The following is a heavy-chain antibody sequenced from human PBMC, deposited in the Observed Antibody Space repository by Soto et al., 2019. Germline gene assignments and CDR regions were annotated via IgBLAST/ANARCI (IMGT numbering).Heavy chain of an antibody. V-gene: IGHV3-23*01. CDR1: GFTFSTYA. CDR2: ISGSGGKT. D-gene: IGHD2-15*01. Sequence: EVQLLESVGGLVQPGGSLRLSCAASGFTFSTYAMTWVRQAPGKGLEWVSVISGSGGKTYYADSVKGRFTIFRDNSKSTLFLQLNPLRAEDTAIFYCARLTVGGGFDYWGQGILVTVSS. CDR3: ARLTVGGGFDY. J-gene: IGHJ4*02.